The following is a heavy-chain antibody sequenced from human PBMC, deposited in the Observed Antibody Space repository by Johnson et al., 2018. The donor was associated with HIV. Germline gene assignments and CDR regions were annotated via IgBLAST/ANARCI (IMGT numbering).Heavy chain of an antibody. D-gene: IGHD1-20*01. V-gene: IGHV3-30*18. J-gene: IGHJ3*02. CDR3: AKHLITGTQDAFDI. Sequence: QVQLVESGGGVVQPGRYLRLSCAASEFTFNTYAMHWVRQAPGKGLEWVAVISYDGSKKYHGDSVKGRFTISRDNSKNTLYLQMNSLRAEDTAVYYCAKHLITGTQDAFDIWGQGTMVTVSS. CDR2: ISYDGSKK. CDR1: EFTFNTYA.